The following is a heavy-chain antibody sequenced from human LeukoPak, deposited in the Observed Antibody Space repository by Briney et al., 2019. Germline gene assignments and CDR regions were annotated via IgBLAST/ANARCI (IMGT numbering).Heavy chain of an antibody. J-gene: IGHJ4*02. CDR2: IGTSVSDT. CDR1: GFTFSSNA. Sequence: GSLRLSCAASGFTFSSNALSWVRQAPGKGLEWVSVIGTSVSDTYYADSVKGRFTISRDNSKNTVYLQLNSLRAEDTAVYYCAKRVAAPGRTYYFDYWGQGTLVIVSP. V-gene: IGHV3-23*01. D-gene: IGHD6-13*01. CDR3: AKRVAAPGRTYYFDY.